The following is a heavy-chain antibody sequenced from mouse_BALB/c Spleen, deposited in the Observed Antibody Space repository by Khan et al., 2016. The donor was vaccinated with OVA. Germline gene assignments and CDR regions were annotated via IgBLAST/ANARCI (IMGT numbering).Heavy chain of an antibody. V-gene: IGHV9-3-1*01. J-gene: IGHJ4*01. Sequence: QIQLVQSGPELKKPGETVKISCKASGYSFTHYGMNWVKQAPGKGLKWMGWINTYTGEPTYVEDFKGRFAFSLETSASTAYLQINNLKNEDTATSFCARPPYFSYVMVYWGQGTSVTVSS. CDR2: INTYTGEP. CDR1: GYSFTHYG. CDR3: ARPPYFSYVMVY. D-gene: IGHD2-10*01.